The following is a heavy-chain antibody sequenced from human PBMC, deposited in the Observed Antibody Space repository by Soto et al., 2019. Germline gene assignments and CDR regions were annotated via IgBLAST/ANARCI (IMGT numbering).Heavy chain of an antibody. D-gene: IGHD3-22*01. J-gene: IGHJ4*02. Sequence: SETLSLTCTVSGGSISSGDYYWSWIRQPPGKGLEWIGYIYYSGSTYYNPSLKSRVTISVDTSKNQFSLKLSSMTAADTAVYYCARLTANVVYYFDYWGQGTLVTVSS. CDR2: IYYSGST. CDR1: GGSISSGDYY. V-gene: IGHV4-30-4*01. CDR3: ARLTANVVYYFDY.